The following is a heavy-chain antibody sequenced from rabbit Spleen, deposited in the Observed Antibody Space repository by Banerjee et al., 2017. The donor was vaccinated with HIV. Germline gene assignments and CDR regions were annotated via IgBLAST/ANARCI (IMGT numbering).Heavy chain of an antibody. CDR3: ARIGSNSGWWPDL. Sequence: QSLEESGGGLFQPGASLTLTCTASGFTISGSYWMCWVRQAPGKGLEWIACIYTNSGTTGYANWAKGRITTSKTSTTTMTLQMASLTATYTATYYCARIGSNSGWWPDLWGQGTLVTVS. V-gene: IGHV1S40*01. D-gene: IGHD1-1*01. CDR1: GFTISGSYW. CDR2: IYTNSGTT. J-gene: IGHJ4*01.